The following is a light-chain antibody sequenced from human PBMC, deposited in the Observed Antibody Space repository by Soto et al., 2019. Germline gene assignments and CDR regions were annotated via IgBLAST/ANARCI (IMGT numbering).Light chain of an antibody. CDR1: SSDVGSYNR. Sequence: QSVLTQPPSVSGSSGQSVALSCSGTSSDVGSYNRVSWYQQPPGTAPKVMIYEVSNRPSGVPDRFSGSKSGNTASLTISGLQAEDEADYYCSSFTSTSTYVFGTGTKVNV. CDR2: EVS. V-gene: IGLV2-18*02. CDR3: SSFTSTSTYV. J-gene: IGLJ1*01.